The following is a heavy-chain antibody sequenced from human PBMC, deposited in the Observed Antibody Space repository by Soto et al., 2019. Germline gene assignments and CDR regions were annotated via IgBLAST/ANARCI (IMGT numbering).Heavy chain of an antibody. CDR1: GGPISDANYA. CDR2: VSRVETT. CDR3: ARGGGSDSFGY. Sequence: SWSLPLSCTASGGPISDANYAWSCIGQTRGGGREWIGDVSRVETTFYNPCFESRFTLSIDRAKTQFSLNLNSMSAAERAVYFCARGGGSDSFGYRGQGILGTVSS. J-gene: IGHJ4*03. V-gene: IGHV4-30-2*01. D-gene: IGHD6-25*01.